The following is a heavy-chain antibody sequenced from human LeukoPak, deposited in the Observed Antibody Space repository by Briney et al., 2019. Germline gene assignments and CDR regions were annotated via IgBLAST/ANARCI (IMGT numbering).Heavy chain of an antibody. J-gene: IGHJ6*02. CDR2: ISPSSKYI. CDR3: ARDGSGRERGSGWYSAMDV. V-gene: IGHV3-21*01. D-gene: IGHD6-19*01. Sequence: GGSLRLSCAASGFTVSRNYMSWVRQAPGKGLEWVSSISPSSKYIYYEDSVKGRFTISRDNAKNSLYLQMNSLRAEDTAVYYCARDGSGRERGSGWYSAMDVWGQGTTVTVSS. CDR1: GFTVSRNY.